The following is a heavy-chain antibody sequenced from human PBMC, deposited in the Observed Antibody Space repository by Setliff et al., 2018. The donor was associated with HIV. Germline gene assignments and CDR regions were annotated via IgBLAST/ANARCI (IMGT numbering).Heavy chain of an antibody. D-gene: IGHD3-22*01. Sequence: SETLSLTCAVSGYAISSGYNWGWIRQPPGKGLEWIGSIYYSGTTYYNPSLKSRVTISVDTSKNQFSLRLNSVTAADTAVYYCARNYDSVGYYYVDYWGQETLVTV. CDR2: IYYSGTT. CDR1: GYAISSGYN. V-gene: IGHV4-38-2*01. CDR3: ARNYDSVGYYYVDY. J-gene: IGHJ4*02.